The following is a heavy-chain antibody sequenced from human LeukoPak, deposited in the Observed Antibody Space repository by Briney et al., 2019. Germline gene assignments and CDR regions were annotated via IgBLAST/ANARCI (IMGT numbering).Heavy chain of an antibody. CDR2: IYHSGST. V-gene: IGHV4-38-2*01. J-gene: IGHJ6*03. CDR1: GYSISSGYY. Sequence: SETLSLTCAVSGYSISSGYYWGWIRPPPGKGLEWIGSIYHSGSTYYNPSLKSRVTISGDTSKNQFSLKLSSVTAADTAVYYCARRNYYYYYMDVWGKGTTVTVSS. CDR3: ARRNYYYYYMDV.